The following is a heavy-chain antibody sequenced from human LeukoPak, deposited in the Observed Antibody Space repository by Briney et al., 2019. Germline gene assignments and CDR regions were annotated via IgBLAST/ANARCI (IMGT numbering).Heavy chain of an antibody. J-gene: IGHJ4*02. V-gene: IGHV3-7*01. CDR2: IKEDGSEK. Sequence: GGSLRLSCAASGFTFSNYWMTWVRQAPGKGLEWVANIKEDGSEKDYVDSVKGRFTISRDNAKNSLYLQMNTLRAEDTAMYYCARNELAHNGNYWGGSRPAGMNDYWGQGTLVTVSS. D-gene: IGHD1-26*01. CDR3: ARNELAHNGNYWGGSRPAGMNDY. CDR1: GFTFSNYW.